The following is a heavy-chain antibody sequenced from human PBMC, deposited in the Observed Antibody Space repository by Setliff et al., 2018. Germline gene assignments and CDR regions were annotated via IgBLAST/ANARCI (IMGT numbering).Heavy chain of an antibody. CDR2: INHSGST. D-gene: IGHD1-26*01. CDR3: ARVRVGATDFAFDV. Sequence: SETLSLTCAVYVGPFSAYSWSWIRQPPGKGLEWIGEINHSGSTNYSPFLKSRVTISADTSKNQFSLKLRSVTAADTAVYYCARVRVGATDFAFDVWGQGTMVTVS. V-gene: IGHV4-34*01. J-gene: IGHJ3*01. CDR1: VGPFSAYS.